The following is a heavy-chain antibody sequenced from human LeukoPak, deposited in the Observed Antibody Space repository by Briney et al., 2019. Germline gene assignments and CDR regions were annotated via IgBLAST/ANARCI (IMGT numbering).Heavy chain of an antibody. CDR2: IYYSGST. CDR3: ARLKGFGGLLVDY. J-gene: IGHJ4*02. V-gene: IGHV4-59*08. CDR1: GGSVSSYY. D-gene: IGHD3-10*01. Sequence: PSETLSLTCTVTGGSVSSYYWSWIRQPPGKGLEWIGYIYYSGSTNYNPSLKSRVTISVDTSKNQFSLKLSSVTAADTAVYYCARLKGFGGLLVDYWGQGTLVTVSS.